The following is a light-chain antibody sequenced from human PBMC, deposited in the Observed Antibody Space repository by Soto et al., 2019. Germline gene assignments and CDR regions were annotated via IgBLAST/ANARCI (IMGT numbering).Light chain of an antibody. CDR1: QSVSSNY. V-gene: IGKV3-20*01. CDR3: PQYGDSPPYT. J-gene: IGKJ2*01. Sequence: EIVVTQSPGTLSLSPGERATLSCRASQSVSSNYLAWSQQKPGQAPRLLIYGASSRATGIPDRFSGSGSGTDFPLTISRLEPEDFAVCYCPQYGDSPPYTFGQGTKLEIK. CDR2: GAS.